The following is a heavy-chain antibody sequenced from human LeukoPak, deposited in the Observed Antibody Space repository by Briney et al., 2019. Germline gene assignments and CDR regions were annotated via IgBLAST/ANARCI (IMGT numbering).Heavy chain of an antibody. CDR2: ISSSGSTI. CDR1: GFTFSDYY. V-gene: IGHV3-11*04. CDR3: ARMPHDFWSGYYEYYYYYYMDV. J-gene: IGHJ6*03. Sequence: PGGSLRLSCAASGFTFSDYYMSWIRQAPGKGLEWVSYISSSGSTIYYADSVKGRFTISRDNAKNSLYLQMNSLRAEDTAVYYCARMPHDFWSGYYEYYYYYYMDVWGKGTTVTVSS. D-gene: IGHD3-3*01.